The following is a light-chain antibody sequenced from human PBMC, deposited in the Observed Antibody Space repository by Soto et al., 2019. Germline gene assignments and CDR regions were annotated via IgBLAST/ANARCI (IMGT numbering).Light chain of an antibody. V-gene: IGLV2-14*03. CDR3: ISYTDRQSYL. Sequence: SALTQPASVSGSPGQSLTISCSGTSSDIGSYDHVAWYQQFPGKSPKLIIYAVSDRPSGVSDRFSGSKSGISASLTISGLKTEDEADYYCISYTDRQSYLFGTGTKVTVL. J-gene: IGLJ1*01. CDR1: SSDIGSYDH. CDR2: AVS.